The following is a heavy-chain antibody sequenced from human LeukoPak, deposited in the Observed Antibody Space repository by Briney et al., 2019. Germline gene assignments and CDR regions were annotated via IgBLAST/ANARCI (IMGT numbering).Heavy chain of an antibody. CDR1: GGSFSIYY. Sequence: SETLSLTCTVSGGSFSIYYWSWIRQPPGKGLEWIGYIFYSGSTNYNPSLKSRVTISVDTSKNQFSLKLSSVTAADTAVYYCARESRGWSYFDYWGQGTLVTVSS. J-gene: IGHJ4*02. CDR2: IFYSGST. CDR3: ARESRGWSYFDY. D-gene: IGHD6-19*01. V-gene: IGHV4-59*01.